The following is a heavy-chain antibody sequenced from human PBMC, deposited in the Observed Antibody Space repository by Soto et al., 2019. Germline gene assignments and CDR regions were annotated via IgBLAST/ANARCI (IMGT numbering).Heavy chain of an antibody. J-gene: IGHJ4*02. Sequence: LSLTCIVSGESISSSSYYWGWIRQPPGKGLEWIGSIYYSGRTYYNPSFESRVTISIDTSKNQFSLKLSSVTATDTAVYYCARQRTTVVTQAYFDHWGQGALVTVSS. CDR1: GESISSSSYY. V-gene: IGHV4-39*01. D-gene: IGHD2-21*02. CDR2: IYYSGRT. CDR3: ARQRTTVVTQAYFDH.